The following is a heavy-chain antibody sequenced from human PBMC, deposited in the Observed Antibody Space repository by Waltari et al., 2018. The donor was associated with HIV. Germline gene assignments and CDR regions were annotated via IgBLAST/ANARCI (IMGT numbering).Heavy chain of an antibody. J-gene: IGHJ4*02. Sequence: QVQLVESGGGLVNPGGSLSLSCATSGFTFSEYYMTWIRQAPGKGLEWVSYIRSDTDTIYYADSVKGRFTISRDNAKNSLYLQMNRLSVEDTAVYYCARLKYSSGFFDYWGQGALVTVSS. CDR2: IRSDTDTI. V-gene: IGHV3-11*01. CDR1: GFTFSEYY. CDR3: ARLKYSSGFFDY. D-gene: IGHD6-19*01.